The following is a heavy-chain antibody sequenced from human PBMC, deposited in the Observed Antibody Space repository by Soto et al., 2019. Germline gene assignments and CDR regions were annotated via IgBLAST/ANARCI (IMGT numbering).Heavy chain of an antibody. Sequence: ASVKVSCKASGYTFTSYAMHWARQAPGQGLEWMGWINTYNGHTYYAQNLQGRVTLTTDTSTSTAYMELRSLRSNDTAIYYCAMVDVYVTPSPQDVWGQGTTVTVSS. D-gene: IGHD3-16*01. J-gene: IGHJ6*02. CDR1: GYTFTSYA. CDR2: INTYNGHT. CDR3: AMVDVYVTPSPQDV. V-gene: IGHV1-18*01.